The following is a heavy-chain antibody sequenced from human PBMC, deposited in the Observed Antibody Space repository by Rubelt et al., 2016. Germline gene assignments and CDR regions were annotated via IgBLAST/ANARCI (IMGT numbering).Heavy chain of an antibody. CDR2: INHSGTT. V-gene: IGHV4-34*01. CDR3: ARADDSSGRNWFDP. J-gene: IGHJ5*02. Sequence: QVQLQQWGAGLLKPSETLSLTCAVYGGSFSGYYWSWIRQPPGKGLEWIGEINHSGTTNYNPSLKIWVPISVDTSKNQFSLKLRSVTAAVTAGYYCARADDSSGRNWFDPWGQGTLVTVSS. D-gene: IGHD3-22*01. CDR1: GGSFSGYY.